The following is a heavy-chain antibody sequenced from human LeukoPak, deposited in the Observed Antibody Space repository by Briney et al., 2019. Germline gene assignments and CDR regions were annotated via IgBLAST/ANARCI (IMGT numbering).Heavy chain of an antibody. J-gene: IGHJ4*02. CDR1: GFTFSTYA. Sequence: PGRSLRLSCAASGFTFSTYAMSWVRQAPGKGLEWVSSISGSNDYTYYADSVKGRFTISRDDFKDTLYLQMDSLRADDTAIYYCVKRRGSTSRYADDCWGRGILVTVSS. CDR3: VKRRGSTSRYADDC. CDR2: ISGSNDYT. V-gene: IGHV3-23*01. D-gene: IGHD2-21*01.